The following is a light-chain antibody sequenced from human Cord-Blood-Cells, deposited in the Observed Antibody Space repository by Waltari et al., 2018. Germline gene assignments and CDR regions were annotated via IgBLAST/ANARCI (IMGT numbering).Light chain of an antibody. J-gene: IGLJ7*01. CDR3: AAWDDSLNGAV. V-gene: IGLV1-44*01. Sequence: QSVLTQPPSASGTPGQRVTISCSGSSSNIGSNTVNWYQQLPGTAPKPLIYSNKQRPSGVPDRFSGSKSGTSASLAISGLQSEDEADYYCAAWDDSLNGAVFGGGTQLTVL. CDR2: SNK. CDR1: SSNIGSNT.